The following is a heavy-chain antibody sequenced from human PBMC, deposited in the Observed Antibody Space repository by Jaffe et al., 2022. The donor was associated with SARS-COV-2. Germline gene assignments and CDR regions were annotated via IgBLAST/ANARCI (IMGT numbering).Heavy chain of an antibody. V-gene: IGHV3-30*04. Sequence: QVQLVESGGGVVQPGRSLRLSCAASGFTFSSYAMHWVRQAPGKGLEWVAVISYDGSNKYYADSVKGRFTISRDNSKNTLYLQMNSLRAEDTAVYYCARGKRTEHTNIDYWGQGTLVTVSS. J-gene: IGHJ4*02. CDR1: GFTFSSYA. CDR2: ISYDGSNK. D-gene: IGHD1-26*01. CDR3: ARGKRTEHTNIDY.